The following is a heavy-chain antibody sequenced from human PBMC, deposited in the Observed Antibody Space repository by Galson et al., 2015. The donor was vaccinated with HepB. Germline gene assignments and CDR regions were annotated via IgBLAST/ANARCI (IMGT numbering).Heavy chain of an antibody. CDR3: ARTVSRGGFRAYPVDAFDI. Sequence: SVKVSCKASGYTFTSYAMHWVRQAPGQRLEWMGWINAGNGNTKYSQKFQGRVTITRDTSASTAYMELSSLRSEDTAVYYCARTVSRGGFRAYPVDAFDIWGQGTMVTVSS. D-gene: IGHD3-10*01. CDR2: INAGNGNT. CDR1: GYTFTSYA. V-gene: IGHV1-3*01. J-gene: IGHJ3*02.